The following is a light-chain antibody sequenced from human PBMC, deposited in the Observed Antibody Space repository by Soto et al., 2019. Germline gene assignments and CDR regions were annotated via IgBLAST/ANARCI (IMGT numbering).Light chain of an antibody. J-gene: IGLJ2*01. V-gene: IGLV1-40*01. CDR2: VNS. Sequence: QSVLTQPPSVSGAPGQRVTISRTGSSSNIGAGYDVDWYQQLPGTAPKLLIYVNSNRPSGVPDRFSGSKSGTSASLAITGLQAEDEADYYCQSYDSSLSAVVFGGGTKLTVL. CDR3: QSYDSSLSAVV. CDR1: SSNIGAGYD.